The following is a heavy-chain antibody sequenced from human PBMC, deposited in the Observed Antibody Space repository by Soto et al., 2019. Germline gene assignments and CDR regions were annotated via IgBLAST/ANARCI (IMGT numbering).Heavy chain of an antibody. Sequence: GGSLRLSCGASGFTFSSYAMSWVRQAPGRGLEWVSRLSGSGATTKYADSVEGRLTISRDNSKNTLYLQMDGLSAEDTAIYYCAKARCSDTDCYFPDTWGQGTLVTVSS. D-gene: IGHD2-21*02. J-gene: IGHJ5*02. CDR2: LSGSGATT. CDR3: AKARCSDTDCYFPDT. V-gene: IGHV3-23*01. CDR1: GFTFSSYA.